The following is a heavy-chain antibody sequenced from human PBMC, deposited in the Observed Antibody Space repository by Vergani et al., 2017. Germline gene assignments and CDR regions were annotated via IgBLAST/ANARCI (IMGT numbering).Heavy chain of an antibody. V-gene: IGHV3-23*01. CDR2: ISGSSGST. J-gene: IGHJ4*02. CDR1: GFTFSSYA. D-gene: IGHD6-19*01. CDR3: ARHVALRAGYFDY. Sequence: EVQLLESGGGLVQPGGSLRLSCAASGFTFSSYAMSWVRQAPGKGLEWVSAISGSSGSTYYADSVKGRFTISRDNSKNTLYLQMNSLRAEDTAVYYCARHVALRAGYFDYWGQGTLVTVSS.